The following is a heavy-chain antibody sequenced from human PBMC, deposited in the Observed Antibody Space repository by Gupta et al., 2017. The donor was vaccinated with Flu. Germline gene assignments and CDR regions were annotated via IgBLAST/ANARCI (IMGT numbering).Heavy chain of an antibody. Sequence: SGFTSSTEAMSWVRQAPGKGLQWVAGIRGNRGRTYYIGSVAGRFTGSRADSRDTVSLPMDNVSGDDTAIYYCAKGTGSGSVNELERWGQGTLVTVSS. CDR2: IRGNRGRT. V-gene: IGHV3-23*01. J-gene: IGHJ4*02. D-gene: IGHD1-26*01. CDR1: GFTSSTEA. CDR3: AKGTGSGSVNELER.